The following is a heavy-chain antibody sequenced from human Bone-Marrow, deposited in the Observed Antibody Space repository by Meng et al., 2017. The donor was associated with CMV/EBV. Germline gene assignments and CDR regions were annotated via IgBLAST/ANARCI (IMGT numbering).Heavy chain of an antibody. V-gene: IGHV3-7*01. J-gene: IGHJ6*02. CDR2: IKQDGSEK. CDR3: ARREVRFLEWLSHSRGGMDV. CDR1: GFTFSSNG. D-gene: IGHD3-3*01. Sequence: GGSLRLACAASGFTFSSNGMHWVRQAPGKGLEWVANIKQDGSEKYYVDSVKGRFTITRDNAKNSLYLKMNSLRAEDTAVYYCARREVRFLEWLSHSRGGMDVWGQGTTVTVSS.